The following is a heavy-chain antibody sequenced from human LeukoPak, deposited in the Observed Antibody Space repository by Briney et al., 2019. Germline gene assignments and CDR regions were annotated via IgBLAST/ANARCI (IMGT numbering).Heavy chain of an antibody. J-gene: IGHJ3*02. Sequence: PGGSLRLSCAASGFTFSSYGMSWVRQAPGKGLEWVSSISGSGGTTYYAYSVKGRFTISRDNSKNTLYLQMNSLRADDTAVYSCAKDPPTVMSNAFHIWGQGTMVTVS. D-gene: IGHD5-18*01. CDR1: GFTFSSYG. V-gene: IGHV3-23*01. CDR3: AKDPPTVMSNAFHI. CDR2: ISGSGGTT.